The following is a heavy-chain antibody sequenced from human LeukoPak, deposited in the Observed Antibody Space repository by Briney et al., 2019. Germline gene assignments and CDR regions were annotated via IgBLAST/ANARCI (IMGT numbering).Heavy chain of an antibody. CDR2: IFYTGTT. J-gene: IGHJ4*02. D-gene: IGHD6-19*01. CDR1: GGSISSYY. Sequence: SETLSLTCSISGGSISSYYWSWIRQSPGRGLECIGSIFYTGTTNYDPSLKSRVTISIDTSKTQFSLRLSSVTAEDTALYYCAKDISWGYSSGCPDYWGQGTLVTVSS. V-gene: IGHV4-59*01. CDR3: AKDISWGYSSGCPDY.